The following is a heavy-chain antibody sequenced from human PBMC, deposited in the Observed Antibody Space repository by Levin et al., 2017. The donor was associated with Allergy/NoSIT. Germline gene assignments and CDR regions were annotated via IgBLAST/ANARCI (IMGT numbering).Heavy chain of an antibody. J-gene: IGHJ6*04. CDR3: ARRNLPGGGEWDG. CDR1: GFTFSSYW. CDR2: IKQDGSEK. Sequence: GESLKISCAASGFTFSSYWMSWVRQAPGKGLEWVANIKQDGSEKYFVDSVKGRFTISRDNAKDSLYLQMNSLRAEDTAVYYCARRNLPGGGEWDGWGKGTTVTVSS. V-gene: IGHV3-7*04. D-gene: IGHD3-16*01.